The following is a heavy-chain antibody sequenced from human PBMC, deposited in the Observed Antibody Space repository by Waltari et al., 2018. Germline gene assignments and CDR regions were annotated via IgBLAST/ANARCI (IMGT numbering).Heavy chain of an antibody. V-gene: IGHV1-2*02. D-gene: IGHD1-26*01. CDR2: INPKNGDT. Sequence: QVQLVQSGTEVKKPGASVKVSCQASGYSFNDYPLHWVRQTPGQGLEWLGWINPKNGDTGYAQNFLGRVTMTRDTSINTVYMDLSGLRSDDTAVFYCARDPGPIVGAPDYWGQGTLVTVSS. CDR3: ARDPGPIVGAPDY. CDR1: GYSFNDYP. J-gene: IGHJ4*02.